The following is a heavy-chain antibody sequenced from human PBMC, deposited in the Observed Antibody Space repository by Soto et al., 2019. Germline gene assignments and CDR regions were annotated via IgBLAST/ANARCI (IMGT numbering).Heavy chain of an antibody. CDR1: GFTFSSYA. D-gene: IGHD3-22*01. J-gene: IGHJ4*02. CDR2: ISGSGGST. CDR3: AKAKYYYDSSGYYKGFDY. Sequence: EVQLLESGGGLVQPGGSLRLSCAASGFTFSSYAMSWVRQAPGKGLEWVSAISGSGGSTYYADSVKGRFTISRDNSKNTLYLQMNSLRAEDTAVYYCAKAKYYYDSSGYYKGFDYWGQGTLVTVPS. V-gene: IGHV3-23*01.